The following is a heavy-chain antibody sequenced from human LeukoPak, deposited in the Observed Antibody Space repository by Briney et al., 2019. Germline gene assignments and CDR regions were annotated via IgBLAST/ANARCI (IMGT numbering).Heavy chain of an antibody. D-gene: IGHD5-12*01. V-gene: IGHV4-34*01. CDR3: ARARLGIVATKNFDY. Sequence: SETLSLTCAVYGGSFSGYYWGWIRQPPGKGLEWIGEINHSGSTNYNPSLKSRVTISVDTSKNQFSLKLSSVTAADTAVYYCARARLGIVATKNFDYWGQGTLVTVSS. CDR1: GGSFSGYY. J-gene: IGHJ4*02. CDR2: INHSGST.